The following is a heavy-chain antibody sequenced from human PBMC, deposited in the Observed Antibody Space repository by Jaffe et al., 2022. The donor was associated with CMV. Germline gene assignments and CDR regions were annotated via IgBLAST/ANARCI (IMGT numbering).Heavy chain of an antibody. CDR2: IYYSGST. V-gene: IGHV4-39*02. Sequence: QLQLQESGPGLVKPSETLSLTCTVSGGSISSSSYYWGWIRQPPGKGLEWIGSIYYSGSTYYNPSLKSRVTISVDTSKNQFSLKLSSVTAADTAVYYCAREELAYCGGDCPNWFDPWGQGTLVTVSS. J-gene: IGHJ5*02. CDR1: GGSISSSSYY. D-gene: IGHD2-21*02. CDR3: AREELAYCGGDCPNWFDP.